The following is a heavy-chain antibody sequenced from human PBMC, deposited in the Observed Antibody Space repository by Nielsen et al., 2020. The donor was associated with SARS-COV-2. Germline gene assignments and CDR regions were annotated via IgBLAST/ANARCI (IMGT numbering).Heavy chain of an antibody. J-gene: IGHJ3*02. CDR3: ARAQNYYDSSGYLRNDAFDI. V-gene: IGHV1-18*01. CDR1: RYTFTSYG. Sequence: ASVKVSCKASRYTFTSYGIRWVRHAPGQGLEWLGWISTYNGDTNYAKKFQGRVTMTTDTSTSTAYMELRSLRSDDTAVYYCARAQNYYDSSGYLRNDAFDIWGQGTMVTVST. D-gene: IGHD3-22*01. CDR2: ISTYNGDT.